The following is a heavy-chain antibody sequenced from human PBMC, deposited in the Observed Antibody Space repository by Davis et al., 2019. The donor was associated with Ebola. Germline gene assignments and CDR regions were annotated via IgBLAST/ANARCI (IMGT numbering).Heavy chain of an antibody. J-gene: IGHJ6*02. CDR3: ARGHIVATTSQPYGMDV. D-gene: IGHD5-12*01. Sequence: PGGSLRLSCAASGFSFSSYSMNWVRQAPGKELEWISYISRTYTIHYADSVQGRFTISRDNAKNSVFLQMNSLRDEDTAVYYCARGHIVATTSQPYGMDVWGQGTTVAVSS. V-gene: IGHV3-48*02. CDR1: GFSFSSYS. CDR2: ISRTYTI.